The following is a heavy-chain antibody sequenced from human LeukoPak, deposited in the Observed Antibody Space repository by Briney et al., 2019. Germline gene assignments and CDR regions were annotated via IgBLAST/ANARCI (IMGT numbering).Heavy chain of an antibody. Sequence: GGSLRLSCAASGFTFSSYWMHWVRQAPGKGLLWVSRINSDGRSTTYADSVKGRFTFSRDNAKNTLYLQMNSLRAEDTAVYYCARSRYHGMDVWGQGTTVTVSS. CDR2: INSDGRST. CDR1: GFTFSSYW. V-gene: IGHV3-74*01. CDR3: ARSRYHGMDV. J-gene: IGHJ6*02.